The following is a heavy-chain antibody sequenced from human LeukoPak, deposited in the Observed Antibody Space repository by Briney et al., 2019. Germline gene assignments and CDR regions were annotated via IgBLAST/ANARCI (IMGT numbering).Heavy chain of an antibody. Sequence: KPSETLSLTCAVYGGSFSGYYWSWIRQPPGKGLEWIGEINHSGSTNYNPSLKSRVTISVDTSKNQFSLKLSSVTAADTAVYYCARAFRYWFDPWGQGTLVTVSS. J-gene: IGHJ5*02. CDR1: GGSFSGYY. CDR3: ARAFRYWFDP. V-gene: IGHV4-34*01. CDR2: INHSGST.